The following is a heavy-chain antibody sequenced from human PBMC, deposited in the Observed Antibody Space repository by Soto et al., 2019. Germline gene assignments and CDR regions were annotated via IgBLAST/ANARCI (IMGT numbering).Heavy chain of an antibody. V-gene: IGHV4-61*08. CDR1: GGSVSSGGYY. Sequence: LSLTCTVSGGSVSSGGYYWSWIRQPPGKGLEWIGYIYYSGSTNYNPSLKSRVTISVDTSKNQFSLKLSSVTAADTAVYYCARGVWAVAGRFDYWGQGTLVTVSS. CDR3: ARGVWAVAGRFDY. D-gene: IGHD6-19*01. J-gene: IGHJ4*02. CDR2: IYYSGST.